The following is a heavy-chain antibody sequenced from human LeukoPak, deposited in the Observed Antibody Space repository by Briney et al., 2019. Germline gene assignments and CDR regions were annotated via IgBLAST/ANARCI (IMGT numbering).Heavy chain of an antibody. V-gene: IGHV1-69*04. J-gene: IGHJ6*02. CDR1: GGTFSSYA. CDR2: IIPILGIA. Sequence: SVKVSCKASGGTFSSYAISWVRQAPGQGLEWMGRIIPILGIANYAQKFQGRVTITADKSTSTAYMELSSLRSEDTAVYYCARDHARTQQLAYYYYYYGMDVWGQGTTVTVSS. CDR3: ARDHARTQQLAYYYYYYGMDV. D-gene: IGHD6-13*01.